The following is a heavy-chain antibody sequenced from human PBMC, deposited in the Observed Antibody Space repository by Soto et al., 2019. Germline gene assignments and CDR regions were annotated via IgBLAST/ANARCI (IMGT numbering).Heavy chain of an antibody. CDR2: ISTNGGST. V-gene: IGHV3-64D*06. D-gene: IGHD3-22*01. J-gene: IGHJ4*02. Sequence: HPGGSLRLSCAASGFTFSSYGMNWVRQAPGKGLEYVSSISTNGGSTDYADSVKGRFTISRDNSKNTVYLQMSSPRVEDTAVYYCVKGEYYYDSSGYYPSDYWGQGTLVTVSS. CDR1: GFTFSSYG. CDR3: VKGEYYYDSSGYYPSDY.